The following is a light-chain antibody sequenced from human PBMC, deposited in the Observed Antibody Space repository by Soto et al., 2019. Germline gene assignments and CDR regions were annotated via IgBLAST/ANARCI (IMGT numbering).Light chain of an antibody. CDR2: GAS. J-gene: IGKJ4*01. V-gene: IGKV3-20*01. CDR3: QQYGSSTLT. CDR1: QSVSSSY. Sequence: EIVLTQSPGTLSLSPGERATLSCRASQSVSSSYLAWYQQKPRQAARLLIYGASIRATGIPDRFSGSGSGTDFTLTISRLEPEDFAVYYCQQYGSSTLTFGGGTKVEIK.